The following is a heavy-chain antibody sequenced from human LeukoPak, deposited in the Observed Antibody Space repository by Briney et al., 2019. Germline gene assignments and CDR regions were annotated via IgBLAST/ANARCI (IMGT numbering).Heavy chain of an antibody. D-gene: IGHD6-6*01. Sequence: GRSLRLSCAASGFTFSSDWMSWVRQAPGKGLEWVANIKQDGSEKYYVDSVKGRFTISRDNAKNSLYLQMNSLRAEDTAVYYCARGPLGQLVRSYYYMAVWGKGTTVTVSS. V-gene: IGHV3-7*01. CDR1: GFTFSSDW. J-gene: IGHJ6*03. CDR2: IKQDGSEK. CDR3: ARGPLGQLVRSYYYMAV.